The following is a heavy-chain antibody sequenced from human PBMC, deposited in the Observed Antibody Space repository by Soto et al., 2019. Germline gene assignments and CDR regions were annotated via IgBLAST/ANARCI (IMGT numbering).Heavy chain of an antibody. V-gene: IGHV1-69*06. CDR2: IVPLSGTP. Sequence: QVHLVQSGAEVKKPGSSVKLSCKVSGGNSNSYSIAWVRQAPGQGLQWLGTIVPLSGTPNHAHKFQGRVTITADTSTNTAYLELSSLRYEDTAIYYCARDWRQMSRGGFFDYWGQGSLVTISS. CDR3: ARDWRQMSRGGFFDY. CDR1: GGNSNSYS. D-gene: IGHD3-3*01. J-gene: IGHJ4*02.